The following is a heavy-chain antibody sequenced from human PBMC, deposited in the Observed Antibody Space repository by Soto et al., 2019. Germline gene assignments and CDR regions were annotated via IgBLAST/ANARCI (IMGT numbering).Heavy chain of an antibody. J-gene: IGHJ4*02. CDR2: IIPIFGTA. Sequence: QVQLVQSGAEVKKPGSSVKVSCKASGGTFSSYAISWVRQAPGQGLERMGRIIPIFGTANYAQKFQGRVTITADESTSTAYMELSSMRSEHTAVYYCASLGYGDSRDYWGQGTLDTVTS. CDR1: GGTFSSYA. D-gene: IGHD4-17*01. V-gene: IGHV1-69*18. CDR3: ASLGYGDSRDY.